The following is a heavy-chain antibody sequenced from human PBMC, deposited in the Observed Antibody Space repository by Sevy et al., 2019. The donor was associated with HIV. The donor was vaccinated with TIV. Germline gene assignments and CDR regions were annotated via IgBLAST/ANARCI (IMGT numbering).Heavy chain of an antibody. Sequence: GGSLRLSCAASGFTFSPYSMNWIRQAPGKGLEWLSYISGTGNTIYYAGSVKGGFTISRDNAKNSLYLQMNSLRAEDTAVYYCARVPLYSDSHINDYWGQGTLVTVSS. D-gene: IGHD3-22*01. V-gene: IGHV3-48*04. CDR1: GFTFSPYS. CDR3: ARVPLYSDSHINDY. CDR2: ISGTGNTI. J-gene: IGHJ4*02.